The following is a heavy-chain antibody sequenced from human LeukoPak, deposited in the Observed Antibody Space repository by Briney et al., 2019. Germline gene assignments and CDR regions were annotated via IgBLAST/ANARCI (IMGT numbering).Heavy chain of an antibody. CDR3: ASPGPSWGFDY. J-gene: IGHJ4*02. Sequence: GASVKVSCKVSGYTFTDYYMHWVQQAPGKGLEWMGLVDPEDGETIYAEKFQGRVTITADTSTDTAYMELSSLRSEDTAVYYCASPGPSWGFDYWGQGTLVTVSS. CDR2: VDPEDGET. V-gene: IGHV1-69-2*01. D-gene: IGHD3-16*01. CDR1: GYTFTDYY.